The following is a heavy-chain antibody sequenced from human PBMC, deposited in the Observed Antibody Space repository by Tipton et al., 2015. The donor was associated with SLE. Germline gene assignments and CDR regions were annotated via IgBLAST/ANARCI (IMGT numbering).Heavy chain of an antibody. Sequence: GLVKPSETLSLTCTVYGGSFSGYYWSWIRQPPGKGLEWIGYIYYSGSTNYNPSLKSRVTISVDTSKNQFSLKLSSVTAADTAVYYCAREGRGYQDYWGQGTLVTVSS. CDR1: GGSFSGYY. CDR3: AREGRGYQDY. CDR2: IYYSGST. V-gene: IGHV4-59*01. J-gene: IGHJ4*02. D-gene: IGHD6-13*01.